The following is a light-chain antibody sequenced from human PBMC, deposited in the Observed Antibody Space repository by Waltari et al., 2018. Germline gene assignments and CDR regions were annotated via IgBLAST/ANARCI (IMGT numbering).Light chain of an antibody. V-gene: IGLV7-46*01. CDR3: LLSYSGAGV. CDR2: DTT. Sequence: QAVVTQEPSLTVSPGGTVTLSCGSSTGTVTTGHYPYWFQQTPGQAPRALIYDTTTRHSRTPAPFPDSRLEGKAALTLSNAQPDDEAEYYCLLSYSGAGVFGGGTKLTVL. J-gene: IGLJ3*02. CDR1: TGTVTTGHY.